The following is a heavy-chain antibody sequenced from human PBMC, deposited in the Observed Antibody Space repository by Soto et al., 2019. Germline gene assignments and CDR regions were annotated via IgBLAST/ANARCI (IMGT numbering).Heavy chain of an antibody. CDR2: ISAYNSNT. V-gene: IGHV1-18*01. CDR3: ARAGQYDDSSGYAD. CDR1: GYSFATSG. J-gene: IGHJ4*02. D-gene: IGHD3-22*01. Sequence: QVKLVQSGTEVKKPGASMKVSCKASGYSFATSGISWVRQAPVQGLEWMGWISAYNSNTNYYQQLQDRIIITTDTSTSTAYLELRSLRSDDTAFYYCARAGQYDDSSGYADWGQGTLVTVSS.